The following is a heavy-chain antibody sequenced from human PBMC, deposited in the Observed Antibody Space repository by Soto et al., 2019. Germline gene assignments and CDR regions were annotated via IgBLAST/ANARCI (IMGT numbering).Heavy chain of an antibody. V-gene: IGHV4-39*01. CDR1: GGSISSSSYY. J-gene: IGHJ4*01. CDR2: IYYSGNT. Sequence: SETLSLTCTVSGGSISSSSYYWGWIRQPPGKGLEWIGSIYYSGNTYYNPSLKSRVTISVDTAKNQFSLKLSSVTAADTAVYYCARQYYFGSRSYYNRPFAFWGHGTLVTVFS. CDR3: ARQYYFGSRSYYNRPFAF. D-gene: IGHD3-10*01.